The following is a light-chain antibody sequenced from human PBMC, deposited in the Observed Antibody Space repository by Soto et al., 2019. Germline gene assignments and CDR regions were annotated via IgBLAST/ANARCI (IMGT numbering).Light chain of an antibody. CDR1: SSDVGSSNL. Sequence: QSVLTQPASVSGSPGQSITFSCTGTSSDVGSSNLVSWYQQHPGKAHKLLIYEVSKRPSGVSNRFSGSKSGNTASLAISWLQSEDEADYYCAAWDDSLNGYVIGTGTKVTVL. CDR3: AAWDDSLNGYV. J-gene: IGLJ1*01. V-gene: IGLV2-14*02. CDR2: EVS.